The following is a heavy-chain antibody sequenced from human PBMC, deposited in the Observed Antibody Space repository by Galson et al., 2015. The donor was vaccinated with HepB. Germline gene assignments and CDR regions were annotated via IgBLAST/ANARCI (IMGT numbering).Heavy chain of an antibody. J-gene: IGHJ4*02. CDR2: THFRARWYS. Sequence: CAISGDSVSNNNAAWNWIRQSPSRGLEWLGRTHFRARWYSDYAVSVRSRITINADPSKNQFSLQLHSVTAADTAVYYCARNQYSSSPHFHYWGQGTLLTVSS. V-gene: IGHV6-1*01. D-gene: IGHD6-6*01. CDR1: GDSVSNNNAA. CDR3: ARNQYSSSPHFHY.